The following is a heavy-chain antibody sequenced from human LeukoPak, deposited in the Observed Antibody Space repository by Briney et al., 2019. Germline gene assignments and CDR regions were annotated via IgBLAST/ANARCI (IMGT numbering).Heavy chain of an antibody. CDR1: GFSLNNFL. D-gene: IGHD3-10*01. J-gene: IGHJ4*02. V-gene: IGHV3-30*18. CDR2: ISYDGSNK. CDR3: AKDPYGSGSFAHDY. Sequence: GGSLRLSRAASGFSLNNFLMKWGPPAPGKGLEGLAVISYDGSNKYYADSVKGRFTISRDNPKNTLYLQMNSLRAEDTAVYYCAKDPYGSGSFAHDYWGQGTLVTVSS.